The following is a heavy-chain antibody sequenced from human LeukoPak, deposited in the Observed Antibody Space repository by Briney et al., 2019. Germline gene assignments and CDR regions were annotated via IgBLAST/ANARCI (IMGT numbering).Heavy chain of an antibody. CDR3: ATGGRRVYYFDY. V-gene: IGHV1-24*01. CDR2: FDPEDGET. D-gene: IGHD5-24*01. CDR1: GYTLTELS. J-gene: IGHJ4*02. Sequence: ASVKVSCKVSGYTLTELSMHWVRQAPGKGLEWMGGFDPEDGETIYAQKFQGRVTMTEDTSTDTAYMELSSLRSEDTAVYYCATGGRRVYYFDYWGQGTLVTVSS.